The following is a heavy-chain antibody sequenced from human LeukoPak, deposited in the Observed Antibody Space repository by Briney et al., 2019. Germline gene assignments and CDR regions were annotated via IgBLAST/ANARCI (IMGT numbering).Heavy chain of an antibody. CDR3: ARISSSWYTPLSYYYYGMDV. Sequence: SETLSLTCTVSGGSISSYYWSWIRQPPGKGVEWIGYIYYSGSTNYNPSLKSRVTISVDTSKNQFSLKLSSVTAADTAVYYCARISSSWYTPLSYYYYGMDVWGQGTTVTVSS. J-gene: IGHJ6*02. CDR1: GGSISSYY. CDR2: IYYSGST. V-gene: IGHV4-59*12. D-gene: IGHD6-13*01.